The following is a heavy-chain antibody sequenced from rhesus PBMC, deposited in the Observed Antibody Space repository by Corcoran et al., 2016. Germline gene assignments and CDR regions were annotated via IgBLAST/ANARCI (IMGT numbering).Heavy chain of an antibody. D-gene: IGHD3-9*01. Sequence: QVTLKESGPALVKPTQTLTLTCTFSGFSLSTSGRGVGWIRQPPGKDREWPASIYWDDEKYYCPSLKSRLTISKDTSKNQVVLTMTNMDPVDTATYYCARVHGEDDYGYYHYYFDYWGQGVLVTVSS. J-gene: IGHJ4*01. V-gene: IGHV2S1*01. CDR2: IYWDDEK. CDR3: ARVHGEDDYGYYHYYFDY. CDR1: GFSLSTSGRG.